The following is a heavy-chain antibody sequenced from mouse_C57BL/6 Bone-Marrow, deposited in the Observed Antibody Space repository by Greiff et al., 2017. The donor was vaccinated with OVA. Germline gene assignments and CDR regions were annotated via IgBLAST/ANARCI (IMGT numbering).Heavy chain of an antibody. CDR1: GYTFTSYW. D-gene: IGHD1-1*01. CDR3: ARDITTVVATGYFDY. Sequence: QVQLQQPGAELVKPGASVKMSCKASGYTFTSYWITWVKQRPGQGLEWIGDIYPGSGSTNYNEKFKSKATLTVDTSSSTAYMQLSSLTSEDSAVYYGARDITTVVATGYFDYWGQGTTLTVSS. J-gene: IGHJ2*01. V-gene: IGHV1-55*01. CDR2: IYPGSGST.